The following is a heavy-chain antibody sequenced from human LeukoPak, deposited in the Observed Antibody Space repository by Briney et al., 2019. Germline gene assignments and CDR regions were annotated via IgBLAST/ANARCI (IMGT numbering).Heavy chain of an antibody. CDR2: LNGDGDYT. V-gene: IGHV3-74*01. J-gene: IGHJ6*02. CDR1: GFTFSNYW. CDR3: VRGSNGWSGMDV. D-gene: IGHD6-19*01. Sequence: GGSLRLSCAVSGFTFSNYWMYWVRQGPVKGLVWVSRLNGDGDYTNYEDSVKGRFTISRDNAKNTLYLQMNSLRAEDTAVYYCVRGSNGWSGMDVWGQGTTVTVSS.